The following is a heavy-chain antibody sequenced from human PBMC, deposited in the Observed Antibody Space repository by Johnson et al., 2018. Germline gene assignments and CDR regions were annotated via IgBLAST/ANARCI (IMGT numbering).Heavy chain of an antibody. CDR3: VKDRFVGTDDDVWGTYRYQLSPTYFNS. Sequence: VQLQESGGVLVQPGRSXRLSCAASGFSFGDYAMHWVRRAPGKGLEWVSGISWNSGSLRYADSVRGRFTISRDQAKNTLYLQLDSLKAEDTALYYCVKDRFVGTDDDVWGTYRYQLSPTYFNSWGQGTLVTVSS. CDR1: GFSFGDYA. J-gene: IGHJ4*02. CDR2: ISWNSGSL. D-gene: IGHD3-16*02. V-gene: IGHV3-9*01.